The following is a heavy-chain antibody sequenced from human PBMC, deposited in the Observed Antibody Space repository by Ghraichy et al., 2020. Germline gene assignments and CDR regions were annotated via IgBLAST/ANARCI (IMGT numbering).Heavy chain of an antibody. J-gene: IGHJ5*02. CDR1: GFTFSGSP. Sequence: LSLTCAGSGFTFSGSPIHWVRQASGKGLEWVGRIPTKGKNYATEYAASVSGRFTISRDDSQKTAYLQMNSLTTDDTAVYYCARQVVGMTLSGVEYNWFDPWGQGTQVFVSS. CDR3: ARQVVGMTLSGVEYNWFDP. D-gene: IGHD3-3*01. V-gene: IGHV3-73*01. CDR2: IPTKGKNYAT.